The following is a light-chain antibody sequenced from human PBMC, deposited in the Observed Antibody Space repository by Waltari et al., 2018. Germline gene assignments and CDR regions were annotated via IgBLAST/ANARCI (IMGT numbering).Light chain of an antibody. CDR2: GKN. V-gene: IGLV3-19*01. J-gene: IGLJ1*01. CDR1: SLRSYY. CDR3: HSRDSSGNHLV. Sequence: SSELTQDPAVSVALGQTVRITCQGDSLRSYYASWYRQKPGQAPVLVIYGKNSRPAGISDGFSGSDSGNTAALIITGAQAEDEADYYCHSRDSSGNHLVFGPGNRVTGL.